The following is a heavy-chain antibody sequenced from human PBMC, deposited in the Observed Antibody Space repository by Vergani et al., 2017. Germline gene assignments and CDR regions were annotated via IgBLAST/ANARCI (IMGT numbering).Heavy chain of an antibody. D-gene: IGHD6-19*01. J-gene: IGHJ5*02. Sequence: QVQLQESGPGLVKPSETLSLTCAVSGYSISSTYYWGWLRQPPGKGLEWIGSIYHSGSTYNNPSLKSRVTISVDTSKNQFSLELGSVTAADTAVYFCARHSTVEWLVKLGWIDPWGQGILVTVSS. CDR3: ARHSTVEWLVKLGWIDP. CDR2: IYHSGST. CDR1: GYSISSTYY. V-gene: IGHV4-38-2*01.